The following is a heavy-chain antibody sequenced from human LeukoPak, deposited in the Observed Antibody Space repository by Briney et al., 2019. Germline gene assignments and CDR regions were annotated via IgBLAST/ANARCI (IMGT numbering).Heavy chain of an antibody. CDR3: ASVDTAMVYEGEDY. CDR2: ISSSSSTI. D-gene: IGHD5-18*01. V-gene: IGHV3-48*04. Sequence: GGSLRLSCAASGFTFSSYSMNWVRQAPGKGLEWVSYISSSSSTIYYADSVKGRFTISRDNAKNSLYLQMNSLRAEDTAVYYCASVDTAMVYEGEDYWGQGTLVTVSS. CDR1: GFTFSSYS. J-gene: IGHJ4*02.